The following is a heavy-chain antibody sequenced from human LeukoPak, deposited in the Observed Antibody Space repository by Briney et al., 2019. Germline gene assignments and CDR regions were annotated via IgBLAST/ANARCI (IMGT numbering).Heavy chain of an antibody. J-gene: IGHJ4*02. CDR3: ARGEPRGGWFDFFDS. V-gene: IGHV1-46*01. D-gene: IGHD6-19*01. CDR2: INPSGGST. Sequence: GASVKVSCKASGYTFTSYYMHWVRQAPGQGLEWMGIINPSGGSTNYAQKFQGRVTITTDESTSTAYMELSSLRSEDTAVYYCARGEPRGGWFDFFDSWGQGTLVTVSS. CDR1: GYTFTSYY.